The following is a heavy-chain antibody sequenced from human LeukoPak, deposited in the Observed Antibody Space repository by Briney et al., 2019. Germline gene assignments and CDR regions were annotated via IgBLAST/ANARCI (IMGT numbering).Heavy chain of an antibody. D-gene: IGHD3-9*01. J-gene: IGHJ2*01. Sequence: SETPSLTCAVYGGSFSGYYWSWIRQPPGKGLEWIGEINHSGSTNYNPSLKSRATISVDTSKNQFSLKLSSVTAADTAVYYCARGTGILTGWYFDLWGRGTLVTVSS. V-gene: IGHV4-34*01. CDR1: GGSFSGYY. CDR3: ARGTGILTGWYFDL. CDR2: INHSGST.